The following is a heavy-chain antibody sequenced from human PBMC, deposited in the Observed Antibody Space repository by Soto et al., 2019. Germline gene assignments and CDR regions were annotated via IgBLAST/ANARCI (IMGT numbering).Heavy chain of an antibody. Sequence: SETLSLTCTVSGGSISSSSYYWGWIRQPPGKGLEWIGSIYYSGSTYYNPSLKSRVTISVDTSKNQFSLKLSSVTAADTAVYYCSRHRTEWASWEVLRAWYHYGMDVWGQRTPGTVSS. CDR1: GGSISSSSYY. CDR3: SRHRTEWASWEVLRAWYHYGMDV. CDR2: IYYSGST. D-gene: IGHD1-26*01. J-gene: IGHJ6*02. V-gene: IGHV4-39*01.